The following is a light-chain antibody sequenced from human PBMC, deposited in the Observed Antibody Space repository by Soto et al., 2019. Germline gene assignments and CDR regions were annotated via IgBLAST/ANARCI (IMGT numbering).Light chain of an antibody. CDR3: QQYDTWPPLT. CDR2: GAS. J-gene: IGKJ4*01. Sequence: EIVMTQSPATLSVSPGERATLSCRASQNVGTKLAWYQQKPGQAPRLLIYGASTRATGFPARFSGSGSGTEFTLTISSLQSEDGAVYYCQQYDTWPPLTFGGGTKVEIK. V-gene: IGKV3-15*01. CDR1: QNVGTK.